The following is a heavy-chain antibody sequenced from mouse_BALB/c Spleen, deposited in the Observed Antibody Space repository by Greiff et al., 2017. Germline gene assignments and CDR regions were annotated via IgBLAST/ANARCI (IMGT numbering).Heavy chain of an antibody. Sequence: EVQLQQSGAELVRPGALVKLSCKASGFNIKDYYMHWVKQRPEQGLEWIGWIDPENGNTIYDPKFQGKASITADTSSNTAYLQLSSLTSEDTAVYYCARSTVSTPYFDYWGQGTTLTVSS. CDR2: IDPENGNT. V-gene: IGHV14-1*02. J-gene: IGHJ2*01. CDR3: ARSTVSTPYFDY. CDR1: GFNIKDYY. D-gene: IGHD2-4*01.